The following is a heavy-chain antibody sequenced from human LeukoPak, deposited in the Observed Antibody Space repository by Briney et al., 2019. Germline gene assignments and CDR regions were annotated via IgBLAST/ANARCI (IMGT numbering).Heavy chain of an antibody. CDR3: ARGSGRDGYSYAFDI. J-gene: IGHJ3*02. V-gene: IGHV1-18*01. CDR1: VYTFTNYG. Sequence: ASVKVSCKASVYTFTNYGVNWVRQAPGQGLEYMGWISGYDGNTNYAQKVQGRVTMTADISTSTAYMELRSPRSDDTAVYYCARGSGRDGYSYAFDIWGQGTMVTVSS. D-gene: IGHD5-24*01. CDR2: ISGYDGNT.